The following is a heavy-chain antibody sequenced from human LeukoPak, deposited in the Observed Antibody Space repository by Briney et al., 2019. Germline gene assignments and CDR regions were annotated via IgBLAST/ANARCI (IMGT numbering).Heavy chain of an antibody. J-gene: IGHJ4*02. V-gene: IGHV3-21*01. Sequence: GGSLRLSCAASGFTFSSYSMNWVRQAPGKGLEWVSSISSSSSYIYYVDSVKGRFSISRDNAKNSLYLQMNSLRAEDTAVYYCTRTGYYNVEDYWGQGTLVTVSS. CDR3: TRTGYYNVEDY. D-gene: IGHD3-9*01. CDR2: ISSSSSYI. CDR1: GFTFSSYS.